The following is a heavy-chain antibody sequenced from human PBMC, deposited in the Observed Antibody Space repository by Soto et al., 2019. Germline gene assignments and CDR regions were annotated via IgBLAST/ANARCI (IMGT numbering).Heavy chain of an antibody. Sequence: GVSLKISCQGSGYTFTGHWISLIRQMPGKGLEWMGRIDPSDSYTDYSPTVQGHVTMSAEKSINTAYLQWSSLQASDTAVYYCTRHTGYDSSLDYWGQGTLVTVSS. J-gene: IGHJ4*02. CDR1: GYTFTGHW. CDR3: TRHTGYDSSLDY. V-gene: IGHV5-10-1*01. CDR2: IDPSDSYT. D-gene: IGHD5-12*01.